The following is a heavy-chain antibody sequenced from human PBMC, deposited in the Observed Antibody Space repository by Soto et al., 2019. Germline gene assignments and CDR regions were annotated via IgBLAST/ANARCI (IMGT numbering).Heavy chain of an antibody. J-gene: IGHJ4*02. CDR2: LNTNSGGT. Sequence: GASVKVSCKPSGYSFIANYTHWVRQAPGQGLEWMGWLNTNSGGTKYAQKFQGRVTMTRDTSISTAYMELTTLTLDDTAVYYCARGSGPSWFDYWGQGTRVTVSS. V-gene: IGHV1-2*02. CDR3: ARGSGPSWFDY. CDR1: GYSFIANY.